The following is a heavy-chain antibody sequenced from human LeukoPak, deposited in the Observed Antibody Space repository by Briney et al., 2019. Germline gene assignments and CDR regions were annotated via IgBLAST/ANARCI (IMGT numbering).Heavy chain of an antibody. V-gene: IGHV3-21*01. CDR3: ASISVSGYDLIVYDY. CDR1: GFTFSSYS. D-gene: IGHD5-12*01. Sequence: PGGSLRLSCAASGFTFSSYSMNWVRQAPGKGLEWVSSISSSSSYIYYADSVKGRFTISRDNAKNSLYLQMNSLRAEDTAVYYCASISVSGYDLIVYDYWGQGTLVTVSS. CDR2: ISSSSSYI. J-gene: IGHJ4*02.